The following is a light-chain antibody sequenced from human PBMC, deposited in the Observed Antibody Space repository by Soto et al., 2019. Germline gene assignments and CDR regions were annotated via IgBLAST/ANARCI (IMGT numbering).Light chain of an antibody. Sequence: DIQMTQSPSNLSASVGDRVTITCRASQTISNWLALYQQKPGKAPNFLIYKASTSVSGVLSRFSGSGSGTEFTLTIRSLQPDDFATYYCQQYDSYTYTVGQGTKLEIK. CDR1: QTISNW. CDR2: KAS. V-gene: IGKV1-5*03. J-gene: IGKJ2*01. CDR3: QQYDSYTYT.